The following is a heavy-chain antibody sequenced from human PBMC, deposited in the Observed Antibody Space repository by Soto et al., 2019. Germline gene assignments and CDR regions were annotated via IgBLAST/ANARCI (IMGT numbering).Heavy chain of an antibody. CDR2: INPNSGGT. CDR3: ARDRRGVLVPAAKNPETYGMDV. Sequence: ASVKVSCKASGYTFTGYYMHWVRQAPGQGLEWMGWINPNSGGTNYAQKFQGWVTMTRDTSISTAYMELSRLRSDDTAVYYCARDRRGVLVPAAKNPETYGMDVWGQGTTVTVSS. J-gene: IGHJ6*02. V-gene: IGHV1-2*04. D-gene: IGHD2-2*01. CDR1: GYTFTGYY.